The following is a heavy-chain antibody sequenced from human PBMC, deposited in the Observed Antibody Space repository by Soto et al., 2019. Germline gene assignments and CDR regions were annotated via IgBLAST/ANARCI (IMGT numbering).Heavy chain of an antibody. V-gene: IGHV4-30-2*02. Sequence: RQPPGKGLEWIGYIYHSGSTYYNPSLKRRVTISVDRSKNQFSLKLSSVTSLFFQAEDGIRDDRPVSAFLLNRSSDL. D-gene: IGHD2-15*01. CDR2: IYHSGST. CDR3: IRDDRPVSAFLLNRSSDL. J-gene: IGHJ2*01.